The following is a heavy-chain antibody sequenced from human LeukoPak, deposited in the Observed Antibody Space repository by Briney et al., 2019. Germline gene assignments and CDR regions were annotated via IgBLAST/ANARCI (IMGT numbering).Heavy chain of an antibody. D-gene: IGHD3-10*01. Sequence: PGGSLRLSCAASGFTFTNYAMHWVRQAPGKGLEYVSAISYNGGSTYYANSVKGRFTISRDNSKNTLYLQMNSLRAEDTAVYYCARDATFITMVRGPADLWGQGTLVTVSS. CDR3: ARDATFITMVRGPADL. CDR1: GFTFTNYA. CDR2: ISYNGGST. J-gene: IGHJ4*02. V-gene: IGHV3-64*01.